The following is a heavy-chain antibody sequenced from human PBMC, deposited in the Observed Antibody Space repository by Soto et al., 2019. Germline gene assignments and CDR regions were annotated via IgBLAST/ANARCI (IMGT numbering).Heavy chain of an antibody. D-gene: IGHD6-13*01. CDR3: ARGSGIAAYNWFDP. CDR2: IYYSGST. V-gene: IGHV4-39*01. CDR1: GGSISSSSYY. Sequence: SETLSLTCTVSGGSISSSSYYWGWIRQPPGKGLEWIGRIYYSGSTYYNPSLKSRVTISVDASKNQFSLKLSSVTAADTAVYYCARGSGIAAYNWFDPWGQGTLVTVSS. J-gene: IGHJ5*02.